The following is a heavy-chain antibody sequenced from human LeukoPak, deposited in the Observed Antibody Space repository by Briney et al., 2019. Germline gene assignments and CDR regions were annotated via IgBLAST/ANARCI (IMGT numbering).Heavy chain of an antibody. J-gene: IGHJ5*02. CDR2: IYSSGST. V-gene: IGHV4-59*08. CDR1: GGSISSYH. CDR3: ARKVVRGVICWFDA. D-gene: IGHD3-10*01. Sequence: SETLSLTCTVSGGSISSYHWNWIRQPPGKGLEWIGYIYSSGSTNYNPSLKSRVTISLDTSKNQFSLNLSSVIAADTAVYYCARKVVRGVICWFDAWGQGTLVTVSS.